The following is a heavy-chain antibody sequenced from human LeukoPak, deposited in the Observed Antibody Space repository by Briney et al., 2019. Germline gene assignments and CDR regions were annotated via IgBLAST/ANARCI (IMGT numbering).Heavy chain of an antibody. CDR3: ASRAQWLVREGWFDP. CDR1: GGSISSGSYY. CDR2: VYYTGTT. V-gene: IGHV4-39*07. Sequence: KPSETLSLTCTVSGGSISSGSYYWGWIRQPPGKGLEFIGSVYYTGTTYYNPSLKSRVTISVDTSKNQFSLKLSSVTAADTAVYYCASRAQWLVREGWFDPWGQGTLVTVSS. D-gene: IGHD6-19*01. J-gene: IGHJ5*02.